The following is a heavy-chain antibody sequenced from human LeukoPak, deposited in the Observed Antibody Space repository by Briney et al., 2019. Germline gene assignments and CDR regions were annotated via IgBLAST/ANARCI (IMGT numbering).Heavy chain of an antibody. D-gene: IGHD6-13*01. Sequence: GGSLRLSCAASGFTFSSYAMSWVRQAPGKGLEWVSAISGSGGSTYYADSVKGRFTTSRDNSKNTLYLQMNSLRAEDTAVYYGATPIAADLMGGQGPLIIVSA. V-gene: IGHV3-23*01. CDR1: GFTFSSYA. J-gene: IGHJ4*02. CDR2: ISGSGGST. CDR3: ATPIAADLM.